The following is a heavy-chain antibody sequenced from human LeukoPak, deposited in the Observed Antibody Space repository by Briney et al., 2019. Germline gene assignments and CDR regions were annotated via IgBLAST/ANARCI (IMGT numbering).Heavy chain of an antibody. D-gene: IGHD3-22*01. J-gene: IGHJ4*02. CDR3: ARTRDSSGYFNIDC. CDR1: GGSISSGGYY. CDR2: TYYSGSS. V-gene: IGHV4-31*03. Sequence: PSETLSLTCTVSGGSISSGGYYWSWIRQHPGKGLEWIGYTYYSGSSYYNPSLKSRVTISVDTSENQFSLKLSSVTAADTAVYYCARTRDSSGYFNIDCWGQGTLVTVSS.